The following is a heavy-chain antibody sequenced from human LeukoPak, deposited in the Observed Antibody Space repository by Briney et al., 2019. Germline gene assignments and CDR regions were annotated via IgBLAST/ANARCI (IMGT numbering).Heavy chain of an antibody. J-gene: IGHJ3*02. V-gene: IGHV3-74*01. CDR3: ARAHPPYSGYLGGAFDI. CDR1: GFTFSSYW. Sequence: GGSLRLSCAASGFTFSSYWMHWVRQAPGKGLVWVSRINSDGSSTSYADSVKGRFTISRDNAKDTLYLQMNSLRAEDTAVYYCARAHPPYSGYLGGAFDIWGQGTMVTVSS. D-gene: IGHD5-12*01. CDR2: INSDGSST.